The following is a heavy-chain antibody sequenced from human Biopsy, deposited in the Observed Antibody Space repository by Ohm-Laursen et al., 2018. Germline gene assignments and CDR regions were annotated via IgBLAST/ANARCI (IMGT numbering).Heavy chain of an antibody. D-gene: IGHD6-6*01. J-gene: IGHJ6*02. CDR3: ARGEAARVNDNYRYRLDH. V-gene: IGHV1-69*13. CDR2: IMPAFGVV. CDR1: GGNLRSYG. Sequence: ASVKVSCKSSGGNLRSYGISWVRQAPGQGLEWMGGIMPAFGVVNYGQNFEGRVTIDADDSTTTVDLSSLTSEDTAVYYCARGEAARVNDNYRYRLDHWGQGTTVVVSS.